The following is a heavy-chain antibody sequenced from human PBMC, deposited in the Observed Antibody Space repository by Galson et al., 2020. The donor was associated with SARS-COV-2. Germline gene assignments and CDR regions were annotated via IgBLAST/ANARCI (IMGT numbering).Heavy chain of an antibody. D-gene: IGHD3-16*02. V-gene: IGHV3-49*03. CDR2: IISKPYVWTT. CDR3: NREYDDYVWVSYRYGEY. Sequence: DYAISLFRQAPGQWLEWVGFIISKPYVWTTEYAASVKGRFSISRDDSKSIAYLQMNSLKTEDTAVYYCNREYDDYVWVSYRYGEYWGQGTLVTVSS. J-gene: IGHJ4*02. CDR1: DYA.